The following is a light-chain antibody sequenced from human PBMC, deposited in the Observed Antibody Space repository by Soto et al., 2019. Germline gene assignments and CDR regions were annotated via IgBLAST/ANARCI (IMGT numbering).Light chain of an antibody. V-gene: IGKV1-5*03. CDR2: KAS. Sequence: DIQMTQSPSTLSASVGDRVTITCWASQSISSLVGWYQQTPGKVTNRLTYKASRLETGVPSRFSGSGSGTEFTLTIRFLQPDDFATYYSQQYNSYAPLTFGGGTKVDIK. CDR3: QQYNSYAPLT. CDR1: QSISSL. J-gene: IGKJ4*01.